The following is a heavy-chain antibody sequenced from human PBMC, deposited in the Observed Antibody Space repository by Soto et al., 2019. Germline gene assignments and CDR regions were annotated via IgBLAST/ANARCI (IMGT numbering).Heavy chain of an antibody. CDR3: ARGYSSSSLYFDY. D-gene: IGHD6-6*01. J-gene: IGHJ4*02. CDR1: GFTFRSYE. V-gene: IGHV3-48*03. Sequence: QAGGSLRLSCAASGFTFRSYEINWVRQAPGKGLEWVSYISSSGSTIYYADSVKGRFTISRDNAKNSLYLQMNSLRAEDTAVYYCARGYSSSSLYFDYWGQGALVTVSS. CDR2: ISSSGSTI.